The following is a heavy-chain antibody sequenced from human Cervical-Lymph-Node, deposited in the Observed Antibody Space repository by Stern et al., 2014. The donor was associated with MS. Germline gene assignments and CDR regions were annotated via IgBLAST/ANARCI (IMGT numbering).Heavy chain of an antibody. CDR2: IKEDGSSA. CDR3: VRDRGWFQFDY. J-gene: IGHJ4*02. V-gene: IGHV3-7*01. Sequence: EVQLVESGGALVQPGGSLRLSCAASGFTFSSSWMTWVRQAPGKGLEWVANIKEDGSSAHYVDSVRGRFTISRDNAKNSLYLQMNSLRAEDTAVYHCVRDRGWFQFDYWGQGTLVSVSS. D-gene: IGHD3-10*01. CDR1: GFTFSSSW.